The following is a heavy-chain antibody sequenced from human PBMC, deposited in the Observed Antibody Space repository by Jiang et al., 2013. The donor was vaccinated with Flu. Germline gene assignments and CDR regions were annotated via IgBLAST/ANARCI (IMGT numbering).Heavy chain of an antibody. CDR2: VYKTGST. J-gene: IGHJ4*02. CDR3: ARVLGYTGSDVLQPYFDF. Sequence: GPGLVKPSQTLSLTCTVSGGSISSGDYYWGWIRQPPGKGLEWIGCVYKTGSTSYNPSLKSRLTVSVDTSNNQFSLRLTSLTVADTAVYYCARVLGYTGSDVLQPYFDFWGQGTPVTVSS. D-gene: IGHD5-12*01. V-gene: IGHV4-30-4*01. CDR1: GGSISSGDYY.